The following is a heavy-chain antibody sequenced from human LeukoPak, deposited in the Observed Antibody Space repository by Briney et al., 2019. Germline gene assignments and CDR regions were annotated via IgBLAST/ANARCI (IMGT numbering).Heavy chain of an antibody. CDR3: ARRLTQYDCFDP. D-gene: IGHD2-2*01. CDR1: GDSVSNKNTA. CDR2: TYYRSTWYN. V-gene: IGHV6-1*01. Sequence: TLSLTCAISGDSVSNKNTAWNWIRQSPPRGLEWLGRTYYRSTWYNDYAVSVRGRITVNPDTSKNQFSLHLNSVTPEDTAVYYCARRLTQYDCFDPWGQGILVTVSS. J-gene: IGHJ5*02.